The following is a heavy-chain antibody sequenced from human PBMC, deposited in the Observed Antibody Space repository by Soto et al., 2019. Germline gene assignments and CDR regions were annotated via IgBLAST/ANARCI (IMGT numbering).Heavy chain of an antibody. D-gene: IGHD3-3*02. CDR2: LYSGGST. J-gene: IGHJ4*02. CDR1: GFTVSTNY. CDR3: ARHRDAFSSTFVY. V-gene: IGHV3-53*02. Sequence: EVQLVETGGGLIQPGGSLRLSCAVSGFTVSTNYMSWVRQAPGKGLEWVSALYSGGSTYYADSVKGRFTISRDNSKNTLHLQMNSLSAEDTALYYCARHRDAFSSTFVYWGQGTLVTVSS.